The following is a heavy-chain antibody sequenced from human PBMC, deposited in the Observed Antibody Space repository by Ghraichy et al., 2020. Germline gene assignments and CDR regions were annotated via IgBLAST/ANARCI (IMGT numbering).Heavy chain of an antibody. J-gene: IGHJ4*02. Sequence: SETLSLTCSVSGGSINNYYWNWIRQPPGEGLEWIGNIYYSGSTIYNPSLKSRVTISLDTSKNQFSLKLTSVTAADTAVYYCARGLPTAHGSGTYYNPFDYWGQGTLVTVSS. D-gene: IGHD3-10*01. CDR2: IYYSGST. V-gene: IGHV4-59*01. CDR1: GGSINNYY. CDR3: ARGLPTAHGSGTYYNPFDY.